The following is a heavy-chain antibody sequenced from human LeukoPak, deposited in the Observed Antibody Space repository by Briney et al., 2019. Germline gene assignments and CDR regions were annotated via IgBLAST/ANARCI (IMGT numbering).Heavy chain of an antibody. D-gene: IGHD2-2*01. CDR1: GYTFTSYG. V-gene: IGHV1-18*04. CDR2: ISAYNGNT. J-gene: IGHJ5*02. CDR3: ARARYCSSTSCSLDPNWFDP. Sequence: GASVKVSCKASGYTFTSYGISWVRQAPGQGLEWMGWISAYNGNTNYAQKLQGRVTMTTDTSTSTAYMELRSLRSDDTAVYYCARARYCSSTSCSLDPNWFDPWGQGTLVTVSS.